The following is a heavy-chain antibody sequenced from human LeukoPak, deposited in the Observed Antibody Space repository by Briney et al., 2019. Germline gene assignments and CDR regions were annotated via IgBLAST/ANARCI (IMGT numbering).Heavy chain of an antibody. CDR3: AKEYSGYDFDY. CDR1: GITLSNYD. Sequence: GGSLRLSCAVSGITLSNYDMSWVRQAPGKGLEWVAATSGSGVNSYYADSVRGRFTISRDNSQNTLYLQMDSLRAEDTALYYCAKEYSGYDFDYWGQGTLVTVSS. D-gene: IGHD5-12*01. J-gene: IGHJ4*02. V-gene: IGHV3-23*01. CDR2: TSGSGVNS.